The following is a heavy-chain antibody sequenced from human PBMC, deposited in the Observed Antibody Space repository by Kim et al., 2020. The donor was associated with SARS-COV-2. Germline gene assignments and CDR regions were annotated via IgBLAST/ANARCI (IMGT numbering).Heavy chain of an antibody. CDR2: ISGGGGST. D-gene: IGHD4-17*01. CDR1: GFTFTTYA. J-gene: IGHJ4*02. Sequence: GGSLRLSCVASGFTFTTYAMNWVRQAPGKGLEWVSGISGGGGSTYYADSVKGRFTISRDSSKNTLYLQMNSLGAEDTAVYYCAKELRVTTPTTGGEFFDFWGQGTLVTLSS. CDR3: AKELRVTTPTTGGEFFDF. V-gene: IGHV3-23*01.